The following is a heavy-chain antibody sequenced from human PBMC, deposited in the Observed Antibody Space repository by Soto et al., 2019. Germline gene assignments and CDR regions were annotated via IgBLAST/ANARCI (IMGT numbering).Heavy chain of an antibody. V-gene: IGHV4-59*01. CDR1: VGSISSYY. J-gene: IGHJ4*02. CDR3: ARGGGVYYFDY. Sequence: SETLSLTCTVSVGSISSYYWSWIRQPPGKGLEWIGYIYYSGITDYNPSLKSRVTISVDTSKSQFSLKLTSVTAADTAVYYCARGGGVYYFDYWGQGTLVTVSS. CDR2: IYYSGIT. D-gene: IGHD2-8*02.